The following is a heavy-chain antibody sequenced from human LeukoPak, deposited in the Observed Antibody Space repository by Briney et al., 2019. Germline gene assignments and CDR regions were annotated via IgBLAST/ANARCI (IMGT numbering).Heavy chain of an antibody. Sequence: PGGSLRLSCAASGFTFSSYWMSWVRQAPGKGMEWVANIKQDGSEKYYVDSVKGRFTISRDNAKNSLYLQMNSLRAEDTAVYDCARDLWVATDRDYGMDVWGQGTTVTVSS. V-gene: IGHV3-7*01. D-gene: IGHD5-12*01. CDR1: GFTFSSYW. J-gene: IGHJ6*02. CDR2: IKQDGSEK. CDR3: ARDLWVATDRDYGMDV.